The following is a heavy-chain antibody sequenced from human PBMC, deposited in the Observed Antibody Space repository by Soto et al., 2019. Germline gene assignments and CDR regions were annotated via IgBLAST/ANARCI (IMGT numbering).Heavy chain of an antibody. D-gene: IGHD3-22*01. Sequence: PGGSLRLSCAASGFTFSSYAMSWVRQAPGKGLEWVSAISGSGISTYYADSVKGRFTISRDNPQNTLYLQMHSLRAEDTAVYYCARDHSYYRDSSGAGGQGTMVTFSS. CDR3: ARDHSYYRDSSGA. J-gene: IGHJ4*02. V-gene: IGHV3-23*01. CDR2: ISGSGIST. CDR1: GFTFSSYA.